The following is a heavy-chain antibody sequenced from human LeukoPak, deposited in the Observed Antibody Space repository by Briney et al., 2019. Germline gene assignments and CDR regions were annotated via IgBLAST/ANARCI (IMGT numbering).Heavy chain of an antibody. V-gene: IGHV4-30-2*01. CDR1: DGSISSGGYY. D-gene: IGHD3-10*01. J-gene: IGHJ4*02. CDR3: ARGRDGSGSYDY. Sequence: SQALSLTCAVSDGSISSGGYYWSWIRQLPGKGLEWIGYIYHSASTYYNPSLKSRLTISVDRSKNQFSLKLNSVTAADTALYYCARGRDGSGSYDYWGQGTLVTVSS. CDR2: IYHSAST.